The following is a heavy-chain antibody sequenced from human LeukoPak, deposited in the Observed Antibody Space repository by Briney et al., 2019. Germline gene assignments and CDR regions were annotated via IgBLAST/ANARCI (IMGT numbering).Heavy chain of an antibody. J-gene: IGHJ4*02. V-gene: IGHV3-21*01. CDR3: ARGESHDYGDYVAY. D-gene: IGHD4-17*01. Sequence: GGSLRLSCAASGFTFSSYSMNWVRQAPGKGLEWVSSISSSSSYIYYADSVKGRFTISRDNAKNSPYLQMNSLRAEDTAVYYCARGESHDYGDYVAYWGQGTLVTVSS. CDR1: GFTFSSYS. CDR2: ISSSSSYI.